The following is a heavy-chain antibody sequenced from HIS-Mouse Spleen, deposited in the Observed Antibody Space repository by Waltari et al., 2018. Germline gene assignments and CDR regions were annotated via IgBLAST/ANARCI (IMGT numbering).Heavy chain of an antibody. CDR1: VYTFPSYD. D-gene: IGHD4-4*01. V-gene: IGHV1-8*02. Sequence: HAQLVQSGAAVKKPGCSVKVSCTDSVYTFPSYDINSLRQATGQGLEWMGWKNPNSGNTGYAQKYQGRVTMTRNTSISTAYMELSSLRSEDTAVYYWAGCHDYSNYFDYWGQGTLVTVSS. CDR2: KNPNSGNT. J-gene: IGHJ4*02. CDR3: AGCHDYSNYFDY.